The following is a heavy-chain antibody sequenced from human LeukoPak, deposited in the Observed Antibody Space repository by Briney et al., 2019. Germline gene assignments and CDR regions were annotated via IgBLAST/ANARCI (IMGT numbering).Heavy chain of an antibody. Sequence: SETLSLTCTVSGGSISSYYWSWIRRPPGKGLEWVGYIYYSGSTNYNPSLKSRVTISVDTSKNQFSLKLSSVTAADTAVYYCARHRWELLDAFDIWGQGTMVTVSS. CDR3: ARHRWELLDAFDI. CDR1: GGSISSYY. CDR2: IYYSGST. V-gene: IGHV4-59*08. J-gene: IGHJ3*02. D-gene: IGHD1-26*01.